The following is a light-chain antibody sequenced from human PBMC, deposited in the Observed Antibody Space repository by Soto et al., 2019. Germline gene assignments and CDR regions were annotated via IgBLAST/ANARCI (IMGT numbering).Light chain of an antibody. Sequence: QSVLTQPPSVSGAPGQRVTISCTGSSSNIGAGYDVHWYQQLPGTAPKLLIYGNNNRPSGVPDRFSGSKSGTSASLAITGLQADDEADYYCQAYGSSLSASVVFGGGTKLTVL. CDR2: GNN. J-gene: IGLJ2*01. CDR1: SSNIGAGYD. V-gene: IGLV1-40*01. CDR3: QAYGSSLSASVV.